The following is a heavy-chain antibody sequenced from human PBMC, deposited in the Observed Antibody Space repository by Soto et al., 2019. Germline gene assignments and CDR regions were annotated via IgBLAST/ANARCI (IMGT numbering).Heavy chain of an antibody. D-gene: IGHD3-22*01. Sequence: PSETLSLTCTVSAGSITTSYWSWIRQPLGKALEWIGYISYRGSTNYNPSLKSRLTISIDTSKSQISLKLTSMTTADTAVYYCASSGIVGREVNTWFDPWVQGTLVTVSS. CDR1: AGSITTSY. V-gene: IGHV4-59*01. J-gene: IGHJ5*02. CDR3: ASSGIVGREVNTWFDP. CDR2: ISYRGST.